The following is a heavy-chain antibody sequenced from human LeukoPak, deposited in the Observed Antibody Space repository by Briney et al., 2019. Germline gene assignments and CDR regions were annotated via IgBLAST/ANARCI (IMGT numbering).Heavy chain of an antibody. J-gene: IGHJ2*01. CDR1: GFTFSNYW. V-gene: IGHV3-7*03. CDR2: IKQDGSEK. Sequence: GGSLRLSCAASGFTFSNYWMSWVRQAPGKGLEWVANIKQDGSEKYYVDSVRGRFTISRDNAKNSLYLEMNSLRAEDTAVYYCARGRGDAVSWYFDLWGRGTLVTVSS. D-gene: IGHD5-24*01. CDR3: ARGRGDAVSWYFDL.